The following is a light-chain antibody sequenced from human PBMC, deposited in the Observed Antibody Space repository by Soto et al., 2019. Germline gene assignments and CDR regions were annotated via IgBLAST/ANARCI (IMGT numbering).Light chain of an antibody. CDR3: QQYGSSPPLT. J-gene: IGKJ4*01. CDR2: GAS. CDR1: QSISSGF. Sequence: EFVLTQSPGTLSLSPGERATLSCRASQSISSGFLAWYQQKPGQAPRLLIYGASNRGTGIPDRFSGSGSGADFTLTIIRLMPGDFAVDYCQQYGSSPPLTYGGGTKVEIK. V-gene: IGKV3-20*01.